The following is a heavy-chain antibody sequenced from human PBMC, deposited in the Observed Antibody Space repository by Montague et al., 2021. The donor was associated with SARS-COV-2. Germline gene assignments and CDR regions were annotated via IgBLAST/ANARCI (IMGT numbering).Heavy chain of an antibody. V-gene: IGHV3-23*01. CDR2: MSGSGARR. Sequence: SLRLSCAASGFIFSNYAVTWVRQAPGKGLEWVSAMSGSGARRDYAAFVKGRFAISGDSSKNTMHLQMNSLRVEDTAVYYCAKDTATIRIAVALMDFWGQGTTVSVSS. CDR1: GFIFSNYA. D-gene: IGHD6-19*01. J-gene: IGHJ6*02. CDR3: AKDTATIRIAVALMDF.